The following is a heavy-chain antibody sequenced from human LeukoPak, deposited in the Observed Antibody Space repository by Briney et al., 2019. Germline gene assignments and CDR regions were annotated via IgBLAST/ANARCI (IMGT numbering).Heavy chain of an antibody. CDR3: AKDQTRNYYGSGSYDY. CDR1: GFTVSSNY. D-gene: IGHD3-10*01. Sequence: GGSLRLSCAASGFTVSSNYMSWVRQAPGKGLEWVSAISGSGGSTYYADSVKGRFTISRDNSKNTLYLQMNGLRAEDTAVYYCAKDQTRNYYGSGSYDYWGQGTLVTVSS. V-gene: IGHV3-23*01. CDR2: ISGSGGST. J-gene: IGHJ4*02.